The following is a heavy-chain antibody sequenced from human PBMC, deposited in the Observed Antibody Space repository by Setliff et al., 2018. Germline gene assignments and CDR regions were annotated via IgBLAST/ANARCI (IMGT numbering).Heavy chain of an antibody. Sequence: SETLSLTCAVYGGSFSGYYWSWIRQPPGKGLEWIGEINHSGSTNYNPSLKSRVTISVDTSKNQASLKLSSVTAADTAVYYCARSGDYIWGSYRPYYFDHWGQGTLVTVSS. J-gene: IGHJ4*02. D-gene: IGHD3-16*02. CDR3: ARSGDYIWGSYRPYYFDH. CDR1: GGSFSGYY. V-gene: IGHV4-34*01. CDR2: INHSGST.